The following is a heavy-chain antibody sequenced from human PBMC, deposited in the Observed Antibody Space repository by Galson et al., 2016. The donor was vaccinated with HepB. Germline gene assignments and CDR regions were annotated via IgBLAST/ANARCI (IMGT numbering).Heavy chain of an antibody. CDR3: VRGNRIYYYYGMDV. CDR1: GFTFSDNY. Sequence: SLRLSCAASGFTFSDNYMSWIRQAPGKGLEWVSYISSLSSYIYYADSVKGRFTLSRDNAQNSLYLQMNSLTAEDTAVYYCVRGNRIYYYYGMDVWGQGTTVTVSS. D-gene: IGHD2-15*01. CDR2: ISSLSSYI. V-gene: IGHV3-11*06. J-gene: IGHJ6*02.